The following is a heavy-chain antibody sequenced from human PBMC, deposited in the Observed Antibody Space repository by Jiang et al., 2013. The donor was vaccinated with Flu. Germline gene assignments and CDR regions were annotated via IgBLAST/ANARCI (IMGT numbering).Heavy chain of an antibody. Sequence: GGGVVQPGRSLRLSCAASGFTFSSYGMHWVRQAPGKGLEWVAVIWYDGSNKYYADSVKGRFTISRDNSKNTLYLQMNSLRAEDTAVYYCAREHYPDAFDIWGQGTMVTVSS. CDR2: IWYDGSNK. CDR1: GFTFSSYG. V-gene: IGHV3-33*08. CDR3: AREHYPDAFDI. J-gene: IGHJ3*02. D-gene: IGHD1-26*01.